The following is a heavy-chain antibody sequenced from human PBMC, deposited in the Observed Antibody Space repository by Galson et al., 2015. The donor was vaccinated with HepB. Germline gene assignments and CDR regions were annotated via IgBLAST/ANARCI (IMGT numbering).Heavy chain of an antibody. CDR3: ARFLGFGSVSEYGYYYGMDV. CDR1: GYTFTSYA. V-gene: IGHV1-3*01. J-gene: IGHJ6*02. CDR2: INAGNGNT. D-gene: IGHD4/OR15-4a*01. Sequence: SVKVSCKASGYTFTSYAMHWVRQAPGQRLEWMGWINAGNGNTKYSQKFQGRVTITRDTSASTAYMELSSLRSEDTAVYYCARFLGFGSVSEYGYYYGMDVWGQGTTVTVSS.